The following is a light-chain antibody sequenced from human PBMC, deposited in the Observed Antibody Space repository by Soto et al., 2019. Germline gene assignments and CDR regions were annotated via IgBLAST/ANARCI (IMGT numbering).Light chain of an antibody. Sequence: IQMTQSPSSLSASVGDSVTITCRARQSISTYLNWYQQQPGKAPKLLIYAASSLQSGVPSRFSGRGSGTDFTLTINSLKTEDFAADFCQQSYSTPFTFGPGTKVDIK. CDR2: AAS. CDR1: QSISTY. J-gene: IGKJ3*01. V-gene: IGKV1-39*01. CDR3: QQSYSTPFT.